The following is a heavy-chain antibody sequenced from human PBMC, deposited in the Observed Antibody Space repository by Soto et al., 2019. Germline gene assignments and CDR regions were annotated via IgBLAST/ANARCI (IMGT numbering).Heavy chain of an antibody. J-gene: IGHJ4*02. Sequence: QVQLVQSGAEVKKPGASVKVSCEASGYTFNNYAIHWVRQAPGQKLEWMGWVNDGNGNTRYSQKFQGRVTITRDTSESTVYMELSSLISEDTAVYYFTRDEAGYNKRGDCEYWGQGTLVTVSS. CDR1: GYTFNNYA. CDR2: VNDGNGNT. V-gene: IGHV1-3*01. CDR3: TRDEAGYNKRGDCEY. D-gene: IGHD1-20*01.